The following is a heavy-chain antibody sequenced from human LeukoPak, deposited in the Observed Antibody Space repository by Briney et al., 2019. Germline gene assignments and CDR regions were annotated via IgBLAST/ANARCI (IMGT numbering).Heavy chain of an antibody. V-gene: IGHV3-21*01. J-gene: IGHJ4*02. Sequence: PGGSLRLSCAASGFTFSSYSMKWVRQAPGKGLEWVSSISTSSSYIFYADSVKGRFTISRDNAKNSLYLQMNSLRADDTAVYYCERDGAVGPVDRGYYYFDYWGQGTLVTVSS. CDR2: ISTSSSYI. CDR1: GFTFSSYS. CDR3: ERDGAVGPVDRGYYYFDY. D-gene: IGHD2-2*01.